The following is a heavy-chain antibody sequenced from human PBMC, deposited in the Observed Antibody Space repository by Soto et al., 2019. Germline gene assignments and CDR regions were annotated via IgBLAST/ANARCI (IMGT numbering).Heavy chain of an antibody. Sequence: GGSLRLSCAASGFTFSSYAMSWVRQAPGKGLEWVSAISGSGGSTYYADSVKGRFTISRDNSKNTLYLQMNSLIAEDTAVYYCAKGGDYYYGMDVWGQGTTVTVSS. D-gene: IGHD4-17*01. CDR3: AKGGDYYYGMDV. V-gene: IGHV3-23*01. CDR2: ISGSGGST. CDR1: GFTFSSYA. J-gene: IGHJ6*02.